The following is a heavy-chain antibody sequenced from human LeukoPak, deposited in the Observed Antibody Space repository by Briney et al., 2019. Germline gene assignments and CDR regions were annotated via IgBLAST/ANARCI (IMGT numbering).Heavy chain of an antibody. CDR1: GFTFDDYA. CDR2: ISGTSGSI. Sequence: GGSLRLSCAASGFTFDDYAMHSVRQAPGQGLEWGSGISGTSGSIGYAATVKGRFTISRDNAKNSLYLQMNSLRAEDMALYYCAKEKLPYYYDSSGYLLYDAFDIWGQGTMVTVSS. CDR3: AKEKLPYYYDSSGYLLYDAFDI. J-gene: IGHJ3*02. D-gene: IGHD3-22*01. V-gene: IGHV3-9*03.